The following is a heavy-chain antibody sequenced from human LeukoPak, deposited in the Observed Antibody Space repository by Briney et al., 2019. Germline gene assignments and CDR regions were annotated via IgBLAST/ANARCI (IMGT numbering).Heavy chain of an antibody. CDR3: ARSSGRGVSDY. V-gene: IGHV1-46*01. J-gene: IGHJ4*02. CDR2: INPSGGST. CDR1: GYTFTSYY. D-gene: IGHD3-10*01. Sequence: ASVKVSCKASGYTFTSYYMHWVRQAPGQGLEWMGLINPSGGSTSYAQKFQGRVTMTRDTSTSTVYMELSSLRSEDTAVYYCARSSGRGVSDYWGQGTLVTVSS.